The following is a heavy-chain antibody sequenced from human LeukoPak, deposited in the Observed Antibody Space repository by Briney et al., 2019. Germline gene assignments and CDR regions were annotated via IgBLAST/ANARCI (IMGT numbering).Heavy chain of an antibody. J-gene: IGHJ6*02. Sequence: PGGSLRLSCAASGFTFCSYSMNWVRQAPGKGLEWVSSISSSSSYIYYADSVKGRFTISRDNAKNSLYLQMNSLRAEDTAVYYCARLVVPAAMDVWGQGTTVTVSS. CDR1: GFTFCSYS. D-gene: IGHD2-2*01. CDR2: ISSSSSYI. CDR3: ARLVVPAAMDV. V-gene: IGHV3-21*01.